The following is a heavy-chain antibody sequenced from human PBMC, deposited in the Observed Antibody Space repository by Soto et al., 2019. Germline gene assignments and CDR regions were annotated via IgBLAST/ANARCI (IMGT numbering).Heavy chain of an antibody. V-gene: IGHV1-69*13. Sequence: SVKVSCKASGGTFSSYAISWVRQAPGQGLERMGGIIPIFGTANYAQKFQGRVTITADESTSTAYMELSSLRSEDTAVYYCAIAPILTGPGYYYYGMDVWGQGTTVTVSS. J-gene: IGHJ6*02. CDR1: GGTFSSYA. CDR2: IIPIFGTA. D-gene: IGHD3-9*01. CDR3: AIAPILTGPGYYYYGMDV.